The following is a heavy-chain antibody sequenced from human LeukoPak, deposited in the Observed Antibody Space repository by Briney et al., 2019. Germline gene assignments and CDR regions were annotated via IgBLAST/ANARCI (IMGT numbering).Heavy chain of an antibody. V-gene: IGHV3-23*01. D-gene: IGHD2-2*01. CDR3: ARDCSSTSCQPYFDYYGMDV. CDR2: ISGSGGST. CDR1: GFTFSSYA. J-gene: IGHJ6*02. Sequence: GGSLRLSCAASGFTFSSYAMSWVRQAPGKGLEWVSAISGSGGSTYYADSVKGRFTISRDNSKNTLYLQMNSLRAEDTAVYYCARDCSSTSCQPYFDYYGMDVWGQGTTVTVSS.